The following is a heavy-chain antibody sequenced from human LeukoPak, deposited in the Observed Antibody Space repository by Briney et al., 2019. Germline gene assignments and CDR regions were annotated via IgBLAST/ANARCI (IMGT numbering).Heavy chain of an antibody. D-gene: IGHD5-18*01. CDR2: INPNSGAT. CDR1: GYTFSVYY. CDR3: AKDTGNFSFGDY. Sequence: PSVKVSCKASGYTFSVYYMHWVRQVPGQGLEWMGWINPNSGATNYAQKFQGRVTMTRDTSISTAYMELSSLRSDDTAVYYCAKDTGNFSFGDYWGQGTLVTVSS. J-gene: IGHJ4*02. V-gene: IGHV1-2*02.